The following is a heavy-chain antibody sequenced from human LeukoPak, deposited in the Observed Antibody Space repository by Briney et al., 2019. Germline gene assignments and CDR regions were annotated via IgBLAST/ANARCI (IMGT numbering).Heavy chain of an antibody. D-gene: IGHD4-11*01. CDR2: IKTDGSRT. CDR3: ARDHSPGWFGP. J-gene: IGHJ5*02. CDR1: GFTFSGHW. V-gene: IGHV3-74*01. Sequence: GGYLRLSCAASGFTFSGHWMHWVRQAPGKGLEWISRIKTDGSRTDYVDSVKGRFTISRDNAKNTLYLQMTSLRVEDTAVYYCARDHSPGWFGPWGQGTLGTVSS.